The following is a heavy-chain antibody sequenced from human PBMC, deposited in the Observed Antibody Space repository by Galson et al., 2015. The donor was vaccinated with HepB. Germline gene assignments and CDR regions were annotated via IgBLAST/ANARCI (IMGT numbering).Heavy chain of an antibody. D-gene: IGHD6-19*01. Sequence: LRLSCAASGFTFSDYYMSWIRQAPGKGLEWVSYISSSSSYTNYADSVKGRFTISRDNAKNSLYLQMNSLRAEDTAVYYCAKQPTGSSGWYYFDYWGQGTLVTVSS. J-gene: IGHJ4*02. CDR3: AKQPTGSSGWYYFDY. CDR1: GFTFSDYY. V-gene: IGHV3-11*03. CDR2: ISSSSSYT.